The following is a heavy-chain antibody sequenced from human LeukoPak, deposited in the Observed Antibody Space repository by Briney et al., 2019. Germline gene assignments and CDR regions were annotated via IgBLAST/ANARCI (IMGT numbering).Heavy chain of an antibody. V-gene: IGHV3-7*01. Sequence: RSGGSLRLSCVGAGFTVSSYWMSWVRQAPGKGPEWVANMKEDAREKYYFGALNGRFTIFRDNAKNSLYLQMNSLRAEDTAVYYCARAHGMVRGVLYYFAYWGQGTLVTVSS. D-gene: IGHD3-10*01. CDR2: MKEDAREK. CDR3: ARAHGMVRGVLYYFAY. CDR1: GFTVSSYW. J-gene: IGHJ4*02.